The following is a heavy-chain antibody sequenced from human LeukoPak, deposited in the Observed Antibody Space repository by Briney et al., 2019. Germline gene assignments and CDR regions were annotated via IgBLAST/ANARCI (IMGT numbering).Heavy chain of an antibody. CDR1: GYSISGIYY. D-gene: IGHD3-3*01. Sequence: SETLSLTCTVSGYSISGIYYWGWIRQPPGQGLEWIGTIDHIGNTFYNPSLTSRVSISVDTSKNHFSLNLTSVTATDTALYYCARAFWRLGAHDAFDIWGQGTMVTVSS. V-gene: IGHV4-38-2*02. CDR3: ARAFWRLGAHDAFDI. CDR2: IDHIGNT. J-gene: IGHJ3*02.